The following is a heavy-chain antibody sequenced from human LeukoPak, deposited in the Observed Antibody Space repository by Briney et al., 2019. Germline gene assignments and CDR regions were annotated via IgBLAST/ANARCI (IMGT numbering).Heavy chain of an antibody. V-gene: IGHV3-23*01. Sequence: GGSLRLSCVVSGFTFSTSAMSWVRQAPGKGLEWVSGISESGGSTYYADSVKGRFTSSRDNSKNTLYLQMNNLRAEDTAVYYCAKAPGIVVVVAGHLLDYWAREPWSPSPQ. CDR2: ISESGGST. CDR1: GFTFSTSA. J-gene: IGHJ4*02. CDR3: AKAPGIVVVVAGHLLDY. D-gene: IGHD2-15*01.